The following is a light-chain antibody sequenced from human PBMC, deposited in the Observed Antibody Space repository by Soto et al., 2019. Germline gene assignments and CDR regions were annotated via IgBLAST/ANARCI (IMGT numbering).Light chain of an antibody. J-gene: IGKJ1*01. CDR3: QQYNNWPRT. V-gene: IGKV3-15*01. CDR2: GAS. CDR1: QSVSSN. Sequence: EIVMTQSPATLSVSPGERATLSCRASQSVSSNLAWYQQKPGQAPRLLIYGASTRATGIPARCSGSGSGTEFTLTISSLQTEDFEVYFCQQYNNWPRTFGQGTKVDIK.